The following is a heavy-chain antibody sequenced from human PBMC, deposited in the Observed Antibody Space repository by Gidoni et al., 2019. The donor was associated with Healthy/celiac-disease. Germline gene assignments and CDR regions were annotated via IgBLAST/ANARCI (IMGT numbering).Heavy chain of an antibody. CDR1: GFTFADYA. Sequence: EVQLVDSWGCLVQPGSSLRLSCAASGFTFADYALHWVRQAPGKGLEWVSGISWNSGSIGYADSGKGRFTISRDNAKNSLYLQMNSLRAEDTALYYCAKSGYCSSTSCYSWYFDLWGRGTLVTVSS. D-gene: IGHD2-2*01. J-gene: IGHJ2*01. CDR2: ISWNSGSI. CDR3: AKSGYCSSTSCYSWYFDL. V-gene: IGHV3-9*01.